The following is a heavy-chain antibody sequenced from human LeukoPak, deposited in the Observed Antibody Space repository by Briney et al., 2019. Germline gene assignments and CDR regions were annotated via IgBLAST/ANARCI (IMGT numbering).Heavy chain of an antibody. CDR2: ISGSGGST. CDR1: GFTFSSYT. J-gene: IGHJ4*02. V-gene: IGHV3-23*01. Sequence: GGSLRLSCTASGFTFSSYTMSWVRQAPGKGLEWVSAISGSGGSTYYADSVKGRFTISRDNSKNTLYLQMNSLRAEDTAVYYCAKRLSYSSYGYDWGQGTLVTVSS. CDR3: AKRLSYSSYGYD. D-gene: IGHD5-18*01.